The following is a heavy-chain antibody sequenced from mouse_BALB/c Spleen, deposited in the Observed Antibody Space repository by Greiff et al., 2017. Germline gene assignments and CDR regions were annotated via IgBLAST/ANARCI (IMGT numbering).Heavy chain of an antibody. J-gene: IGHJ3*01. Sequence: EVQLQQSGPELVKPGASVKMSCKASGYTFTSYVMHWVKQKPGQGLEWIGYINPYNDGTKYNEKFKGKATLTSDKSSSTAYMELSSLTSEDSAVYYCASPQAYYGNPFAYWGQGTLVTVSA. CDR3: ASPQAYYGNPFAY. CDR2: INPYNDGT. CDR1: GYTFTSYV. V-gene: IGHV1-14*01. D-gene: IGHD2-10*01.